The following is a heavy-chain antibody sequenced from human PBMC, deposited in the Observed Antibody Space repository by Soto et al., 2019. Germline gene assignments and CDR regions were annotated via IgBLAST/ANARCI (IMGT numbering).Heavy chain of an antibody. CDR1: GFTFYYWS. Sequence: CLRVTSPASGFTFYYWSFHWVRQTPGKGLDWVSVIGWDSGRTGYADSVKGRFTISRDNANHSVHLQMKNLRFDDTALYYCANAYSSSGHDAFDIWGRGARVTVSS. D-gene: IGHD6-6*01. J-gene: IGHJ3*02. CDR2: IGWDSGRT. CDR3: ANAYSSSGHDAFDI. V-gene: IGHV3-9*01.